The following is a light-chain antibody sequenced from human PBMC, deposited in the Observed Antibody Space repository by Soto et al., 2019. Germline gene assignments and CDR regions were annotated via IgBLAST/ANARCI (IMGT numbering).Light chain of an antibody. V-gene: IGLV2-14*01. J-gene: IGLJ1*01. CDR3: SSYTSSSTPYV. CDR1: SSDVGGYNY. CDR2: DVS. Sequence: QSVLTQPASVSGSPGQSITISCTGTSSDVGGYNYVSWYQQHPGKAPKLIIYDVSNRPSGVSNRFSGSKSGNTASLTISGPQAEDEADYYCSSYTSSSTPYVFGAGTKLTVL.